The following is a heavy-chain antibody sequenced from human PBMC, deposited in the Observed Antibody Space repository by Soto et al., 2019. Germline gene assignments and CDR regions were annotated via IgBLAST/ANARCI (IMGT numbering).Heavy chain of an antibody. V-gene: IGHV1-46*01. CDR1: GYIFINYY. Sequence: GASVKVSCKASGYIFINYYIHWVRQAPGQGLEWIGIINPNGGSTNYAQKFRGRFTISRDNSKNTLYLQMNSLRAEDTAVYYCAKDLGYSGYDYGVYWGQGTLVTVSS. CDR2: INPNGGST. D-gene: IGHD5-12*01. CDR3: AKDLGYSGYDYGVY. J-gene: IGHJ4*02.